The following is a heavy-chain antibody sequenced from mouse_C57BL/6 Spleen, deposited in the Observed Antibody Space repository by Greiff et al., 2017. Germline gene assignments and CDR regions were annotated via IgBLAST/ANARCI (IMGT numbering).Heavy chain of an antibody. J-gene: IGHJ2*01. CDR3: ARGGYYGSSPDD. V-gene: IGHV1-72*01. Sequence: VQLQQPGAELVQPGASVTLSCKASGYTFTSYWMHWVKQRPGRGLEWIGRIDPNSGGTKYNEKFKSKATLHVDKPSSTAYMQLSSLTSEDSAVYYGARGGYYGSSPDDGGQGTTLTVSS. CDR2: IDPNSGGT. CDR1: GYTFTSYW. D-gene: IGHD1-1*01.